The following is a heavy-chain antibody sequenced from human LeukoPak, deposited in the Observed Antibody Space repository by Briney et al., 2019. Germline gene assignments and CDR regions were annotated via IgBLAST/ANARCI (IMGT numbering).Heavy chain of an antibody. J-gene: IGHJ5*02. CDR3: ARELSGDNWFDP. D-gene: IGHD7-27*01. Sequence: SETLSLTCTVSGGSISSGGYYWSWIRQPPGKGLEWIGYIYHSGSTYYNPSLKSRVTISVDRSKNQFSLKLSSVTAADTAVYYCARELSGDNWFDPWGQGTLVTVSS. V-gene: IGHV4-30-2*01. CDR2: IYHSGST. CDR1: GGSISSGGYY.